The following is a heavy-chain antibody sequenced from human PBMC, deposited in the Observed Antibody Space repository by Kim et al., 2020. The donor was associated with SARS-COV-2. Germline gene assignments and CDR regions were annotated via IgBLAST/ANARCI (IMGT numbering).Heavy chain of an antibody. D-gene: IGHD3-10*01. CDR3: ARDLSPLWFGTTHYYYYGMDV. J-gene: IGHJ6*02. CDR2: IYSGGST. CDR1: GFTVSSNY. Sequence: GGSLRLSCAASGFTVSSNYMSWVRQAPGKGPEWVSVIYSGGSTYYADSVKGRFTISRDNSKNTLYLQMNSLRAEDTAVYYCARDLSPLWFGTTHYYYYGMDVWGQGTTVTVSS. V-gene: IGHV3-53*01.